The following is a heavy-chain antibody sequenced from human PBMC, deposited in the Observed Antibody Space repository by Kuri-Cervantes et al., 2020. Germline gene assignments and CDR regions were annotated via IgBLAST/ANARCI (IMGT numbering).Heavy chain of an antibody. CDR1: GFTFSSVW. CDR3: TTGPSAAAEPGTVFDF. Sequence: GGSLRLSCAVSGFTFSSVWMSWVRQLPGKRLEWVGRIKSESDGGTTDYAAPVKGRFIISRDDSKNTLYLQMDSLKIEDTALYYCTTGPSAAAEPGTVFDFWGQGTLVTVSS. V-gene: IGHV3-15*01. CDR2: IKSESDGGTT. J-gene: IGHJ4*02. D-gene: IGHD1-14*01.